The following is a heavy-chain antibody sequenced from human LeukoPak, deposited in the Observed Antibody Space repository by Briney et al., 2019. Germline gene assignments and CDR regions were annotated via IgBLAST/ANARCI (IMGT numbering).Heavy chain of an antibody. CDR3: ARRATSERGYSYGLDY. V-gene: IGHV3-53*01. CDR1: GFSIRANY. Sequence: GGSLRLSCAASGFSIRANYMSWVRQAPGKGPECVSVIYSGGGTYYADSVKGRFTISRDNAKNSLYLQMNSLRAEDTAVYYCARRATSERGYSYGLDYWGQGTLVTVSS. D-gene: IGHD5-18*01. CDR2: IYSGGGT. J-gene: IGHJ4*02.